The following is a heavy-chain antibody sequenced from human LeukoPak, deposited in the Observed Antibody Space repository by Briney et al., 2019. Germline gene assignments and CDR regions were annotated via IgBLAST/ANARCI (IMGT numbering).Heavy chain of an antibody. CDR2: IYTSGST. CDR3: ARSNYFYDSSGPFDY. Sequence: SETLSLTCTVSGGSIRSYYWSWIWQPAGKGLEWIGRIYTSGSTNYNPSLKSRVTMSVDTSKNQFSLKLSSVTAADTAVYYCARSNYFYDSSGPFDYWGQGTLVTVSS. V-gene: IGHV4-4*07. D-gene: IGHD3-22*01. J-gene: IGHJ4*02. CDR1: GGSIRSYY.